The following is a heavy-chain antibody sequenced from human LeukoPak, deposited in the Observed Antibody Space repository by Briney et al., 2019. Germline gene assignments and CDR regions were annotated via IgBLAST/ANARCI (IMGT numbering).Heavy chain of an antibody. CDR3: ARDIKCSGGSRALNWFDP. Sequence: SETLSLTCTVSGGSISSHGYYWGWIRQPPGKGLEWIGTIYYSGSTYYNPSLKTRVTISVDTSKNQFSLKLSSVTAADTAVYYCARDIKCSGGSRALNWFDPWGQGTLVTVSS. CDR2: IYYSGST. D-gene: IGHD2-15*01. CDR1: GGSISSHGYY. V-gene: IGHV4-39*07. J-gene: IGHJ5*02.